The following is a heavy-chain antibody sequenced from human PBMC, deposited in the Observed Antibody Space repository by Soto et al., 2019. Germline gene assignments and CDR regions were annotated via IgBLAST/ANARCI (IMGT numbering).Heavy chain of an antibody. CDR1: GYTFTSYY. CDR3: ATYSSSSRGVDY. CDR2: INPSGGST. V-gene: IGHV1-46*03. J-gene: IGHJ4*02. Sequence: GAXVKVSCKASGYTFTSYYMHWVRQAPGQGLEWMGIINPSGGSTSYAQKFQGRVTMTRDTSTSTVYMELSSLRSEDTSVYYCATYSSSSRGVDYCGQGTLVTXSS. D-gene: IGHD6-6*01.